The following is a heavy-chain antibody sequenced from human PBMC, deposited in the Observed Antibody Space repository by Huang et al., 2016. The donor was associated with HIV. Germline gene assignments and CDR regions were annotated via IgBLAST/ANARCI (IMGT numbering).Heavy chain of an antibody. Sequence: QVQLVESGGGVVQPGGSLRLSCGASGFIFDNFGMHWVRQVPGKGLEWVEFIRSDGRNEYKGEFVKGRFSISRDNFENMGYLQMNSLGEGDTAIYYCARAVDGFNSKGFYMDVWGKGTAVIVSS. J-gene: IGHJ6*03. V-gene: IGHV3-30*02. CDR1: GFIFDNFG. CDR2: IRSDGRNE. D-gene: IGHD5-12*01. CDR3: ARAVDGFNSKGFYMDV.